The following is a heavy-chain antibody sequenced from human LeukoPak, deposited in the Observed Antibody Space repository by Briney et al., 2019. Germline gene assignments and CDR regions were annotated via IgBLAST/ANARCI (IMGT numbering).Heavy chain of an antibody. CDR3: ARGPRNDP. CDR1: GYPFTAYE. CDR2: VHPDTGYA. J-gene: IGHJ5*02. D-gene: IGHD1-14*01. Sequence: ASVKVTCKTSGYPFTAYEINWVRQAAGQGLEWMGWVHPDTGYADYAQKFQGRVTMTSDTSISTAYMELSSLRSDDTAVYFCARGPRNDPWGQGTLVTVSS. V-gene: IGHV1-8*01.